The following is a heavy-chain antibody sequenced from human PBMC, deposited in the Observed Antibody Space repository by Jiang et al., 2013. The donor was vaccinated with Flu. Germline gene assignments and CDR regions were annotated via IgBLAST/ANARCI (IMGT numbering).Heavy chain of an antibody. D-gene: IGHD3-16*01. CDR3: VGRRPGTSFVWGV. J-gene: IGHJ6*02. CDR1: GGSITTYF. Sequence: GPGLVKPSETLSLTCTVSGGSITTYFWSWIRQPAGKGLEWIGRIYNSENINYNPSLESRVTMSVDTSKNQFSLKMTSVTAADTAVYYCVGRRPGTSFVWGVWGQGTTVTVSS. V-gene: IGHV4-4*07. CDR2: IYNSENI.